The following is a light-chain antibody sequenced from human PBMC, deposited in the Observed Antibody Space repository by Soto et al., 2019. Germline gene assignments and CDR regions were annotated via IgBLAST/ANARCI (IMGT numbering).Light chain of an antibody. CDR3: QQRSNWPPLT. V-gene: IGKV3-11*01. J-gene: IGKJ4*01. CDR1: QSVSSY. Sequence: EIVLTQSPATLSLSPGERATLSCRASQSVSSYLAWYQQKPGQAPRLLIYDASNRATGIPARFSGSGSGTDFTLTISSREPEDFAVYYCQQRSNWPPLTVGGGTKVEI. CDR2: DAS.